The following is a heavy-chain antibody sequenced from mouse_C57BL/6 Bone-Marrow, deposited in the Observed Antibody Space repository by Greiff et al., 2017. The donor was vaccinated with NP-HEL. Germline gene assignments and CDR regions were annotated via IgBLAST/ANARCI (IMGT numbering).Heavy chain of an antibody. CDR2: IDPENGDT. D-gene: IGHD2-4*01. J-gene: IGHJ4*01. V-gene: IGHV14-4*01. CDR1: GFNIKDDY. Sequence: VQLQQSGAELVRPGASVKLSCTASGFNIKDDYMHWVKQRPEQGLEWIGWIDPENGDTEYASKFQGKATITADTSSNTAYLQLSSLTSEDTAVYYCIGGLYYYAMDYWGQGTSVTVSS. CDR3: IGGLYYYAMDY.